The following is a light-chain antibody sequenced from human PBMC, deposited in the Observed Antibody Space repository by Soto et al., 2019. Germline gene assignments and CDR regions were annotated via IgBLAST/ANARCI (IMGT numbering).Light chain of an antibody. CDR2: AAS. J-gene: IGKJ4*01. V-gene: IGKV3-15*01. CDR3: QHYHSWPLT. Sequence: EIVMTQSPVTLSVSPGERATLSCRASQGVGSTLAWYQQKPGQTPRLLIYAASTRATGVPARFSGSGSGTEFTLTINSLQSEDFVVYYCQHYHSWPLTFGGGTKVEIK. CDR1: QGVGST.